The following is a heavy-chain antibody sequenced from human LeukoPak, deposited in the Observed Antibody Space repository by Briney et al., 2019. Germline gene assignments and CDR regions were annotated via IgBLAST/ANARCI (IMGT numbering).Heavy chain of an antibody. J-gene: IGHJ4*02. CDR1: GGSISSGDYY. D-gene: IGHD6-13*01. CDR2: IYYSGST. Sequence: PSQTLSLTCTVSGGSISSGDYYWSWIRQPPGKGLEWIGYIYYSGSTNYNPSLKSRVTISVDTSKNQFSLKLSSVTAADTAVYYCARRAGPGRYSSSWYDYWGQGTLVTVSS. V-gene: IGHV4-61*08. CDR3: ARRAGPGRYSSSWYDY.